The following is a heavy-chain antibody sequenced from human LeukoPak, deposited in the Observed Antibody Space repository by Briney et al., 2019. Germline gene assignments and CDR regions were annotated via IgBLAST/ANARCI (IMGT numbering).Heavy chain of an antibody. Sequence: SETLSLTFTVSGGSISSGGYYWSWIRQPPGKGLEWIGYIYHSGSTYYNPSLKSRVTISVDRSKNQFSLKLSSVTAADTAVYYCAREDRITRTSGRQDYYYYYMDVWGKGTTVTVSS. CDR3: AREDRITRTSGRQDYYYYYMDV. V-gene: IGHV4-30-2*01. D-gene: IGHD1-7*01. CDR1: GGSISSGGYY. J-gene: IGHJ6*03. CDR2: IYHSGST.